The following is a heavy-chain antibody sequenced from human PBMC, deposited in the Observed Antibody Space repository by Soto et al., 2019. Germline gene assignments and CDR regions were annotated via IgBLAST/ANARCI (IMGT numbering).Heavy chain of an antibody. CDR2: IWYDGSNK. D-gene: IGHD4-4*01. Sequence: PGGSLRLSCAASGFTFSSYGMHWVRQAPGKGLEWVAVIWYDGSNKYYADSVKGRFTISRDNSKNTLYLQMNSLRAEDTAVYYCARDTVPPPDYSKYGMDVWGQGTTVTVSS. J-gene: IGHJ6*02. CDR1: GFTFSSYG. CDR3: ARDTVPPPDYSKYGMDV. V-gene: IGHV3-33*01.